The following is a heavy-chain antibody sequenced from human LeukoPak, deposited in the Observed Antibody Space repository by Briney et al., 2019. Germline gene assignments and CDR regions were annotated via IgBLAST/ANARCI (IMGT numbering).Heavy chain of an antibody. CDR3: ARGLIRAFWSGPHGFDY. Sequence: GGSLRLSCAASGFTFDDYAMHWVRQAPGKGLEWVSLISWDGGSTYYADSVKGRFTISRDNSKNSLYLQMNSLRAEDTALYYCARGLIRAFWSGPHGFDYWGQGTLVTASS. J-gene: IGHJ4*02. CDR1: GFTFDDYA. V-gene: IGHV3-43D*03. CDR2: ISWDGGST. D-gene: IGHD3-3*01.